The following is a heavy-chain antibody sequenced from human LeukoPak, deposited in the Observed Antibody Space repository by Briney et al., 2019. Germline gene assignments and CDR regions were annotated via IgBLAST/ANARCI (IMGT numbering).Heavy chain of an antibody. Sequence: GGSLRLSCEASGFTFSAYAMTWVRQAPGKGLEWVSSIGSDNKPHYSESVKGRFTISRDDAKNPLYLQMNSLRAEDTAVYHCARDLIEVAVTDYWGQGTLVTVSS. CDR2: IGSDNKP. CDR3: ARDLIEVAVTDY. CDR1: GFTFSAYA. J-gene: IGHJ4*02. D-gene: IGHD5-24*01. V-gene: IGHV3-69-1*01.